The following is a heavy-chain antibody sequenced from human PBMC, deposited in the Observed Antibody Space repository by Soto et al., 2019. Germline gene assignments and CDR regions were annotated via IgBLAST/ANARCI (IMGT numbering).Heavy chain of an antibody. CDR3: ARDSKQSPGGITMGRGVSYYYYYGMDV. CDR2: IYYSGST. V-gene: IGHV4-31*03. Sequence: PSETLSLTCTVSGGSISSGGYYWSWIRQHPGKGLEWIGYIYYSGSTYYNPSLKSRVTISVDTSKNQFSLKLSSVTAADTAVYYCARDSKQSPGGITMGRGVSYYYYYGMDVWGQGTTVTVSS. D-gene: IGHD3-10*01. CDR1: GGSISSGGYY. J-gene: IGHJ6*02.